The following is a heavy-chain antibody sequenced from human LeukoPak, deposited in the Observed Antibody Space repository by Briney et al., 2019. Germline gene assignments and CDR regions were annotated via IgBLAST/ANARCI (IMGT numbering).Heavy chain of an antibody. Sequence: ASVKVSCKASGYTFTSYGISWVRQAPGQGLEWMGWISAYNGNTNYAQKLQGRVTMTTDTSTSTAYMELRSLRSDDTAVYYCARDILYPYDSSGDITPFIDYWGQGTLVTVSS. V-gene: IGHV1-18*01. D-gene: IGHD3-22*01. CDR2: ISAYNGNT. CDR3: ARDILYPYDSSGDITPFIDY. J-gene: IGHJ4*02. CDR1: GYTFTSYG.